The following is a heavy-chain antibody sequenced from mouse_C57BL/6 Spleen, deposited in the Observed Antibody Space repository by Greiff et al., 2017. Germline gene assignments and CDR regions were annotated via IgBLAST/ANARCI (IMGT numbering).Heavy chain of an antibody. CDR3: ARHPYSSGYDY. CDR1: GFTFSSYG. V-gene: IGHV5-6*01. D-gene: IGHD3-2*02. CDR2: ISSGGSYT. Sequence: EVQLVESGGDLVKPGGSLKLSCAASGFTFSSYGMSWVRQTPDKRLEWVATISSGGSYTYYPDSVKGRFTISRDNAKNTLYLQMSSLKSEDTAMYYCARHPYSSGYDYWGQGTTLTVSS. J-gene: IGHJ2*01.